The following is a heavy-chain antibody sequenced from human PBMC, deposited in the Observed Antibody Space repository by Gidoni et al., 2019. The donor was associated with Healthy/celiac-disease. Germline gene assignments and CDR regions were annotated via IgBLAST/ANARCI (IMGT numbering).Heavy chain of an antibody. CDR2: ISGSGGST. CDR1: GFTFSSYA. D-gene: IGHD3-22*01. Sequence: EVQLVESGGGLVQPGGSVRLCCAASGFTFSSYAMSWVREAPGKGLEWFSAISGSGGSTYYADSVKGRFTISRDNSKNTLYLQMNSLRAEDTAVYYCAKVPKTYYYDTHTGYWGQGTLVTVSS. CDR3: AKVPKTYYYDTHTGY. V-gene: IGHV3-23*04. J-gene: IGHJ4*02.